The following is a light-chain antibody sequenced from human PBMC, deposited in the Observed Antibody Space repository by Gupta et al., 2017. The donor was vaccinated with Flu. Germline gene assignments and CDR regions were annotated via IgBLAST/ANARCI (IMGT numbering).Light chain of an antibody. CDR3: QQENNWPGT. Sequence: EIVMTQSPATLSVSPGERATLSCRASQSVSSNLAWYQQKPGQAPRLLIYGASTRATGIPARFSGSGYGTEFTLTISSLQSEDFAVYYCQQENNWPGTFGQGTKVEIK. CDR2: GAS. CDR1: QSVSSN. V-gene: IGKV3-15*01. J-gene: IGKJ1*01.